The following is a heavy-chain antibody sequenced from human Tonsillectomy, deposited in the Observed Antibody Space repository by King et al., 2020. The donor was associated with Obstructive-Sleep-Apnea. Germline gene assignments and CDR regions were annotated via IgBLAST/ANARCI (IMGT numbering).Heavy chain of an antibody. D-gene: IGHD2-15*01. J-gene: IGHJ4*02. V-gene: IGHV4-59*08. Sequence: VQLQEAGPGLVKPSETLSLTCTVSGGSISSYYWSWIRQPPGKGLEGIGYIYYSGSTNYNPSLKSRGTISVDTTKNQFSLKLSSVTAADTAVYYCARRMGSSLGYWGQGTLVTVSS. CDR3: ARRMGSSLGY. CDR2: IYYSGST. CDR1: GGSISSYY.